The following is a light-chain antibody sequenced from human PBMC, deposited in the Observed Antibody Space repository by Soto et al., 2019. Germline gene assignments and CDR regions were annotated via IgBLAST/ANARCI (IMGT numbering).Light chain of an antibody. J-gene: IGLJ3*02. Sequence: QSALTQPPSASGSPGKSVTISCTGTSSDVGSYNYVSWYQQRPGKATKLMIYEVSKRPSGGTDRFSGSKSGITGSLTVALFQAEYEDDYYCSSSVGRNHWVFSGWTKLTVL. CDR3: SSSVGRNHWV. CDR2: EVS. CDR1: SSDVGSYNY. V-gene: IGLV2-8*01.